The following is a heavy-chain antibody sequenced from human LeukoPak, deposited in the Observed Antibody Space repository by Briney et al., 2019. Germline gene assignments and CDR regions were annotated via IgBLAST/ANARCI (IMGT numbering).Heavy chain of an antibody. J-gene: IGHJ3*02. D-gene: IGHD1-26*01. V-gene: IGHV4-61*01. CDR1: GGSVGSGSYY. Sequence: PSETLSLTCTVSGGSVGSGSYYWSWIRQPPGRGLEWIGYIYYSGSTNYNPSLKSRVTISVDTSKNQFSLKLSSVTAADTAVYYCALGSIVGATDAFDIWGQGTMVTVSS. CDR2: IYYSGST. CDR3: ALGSIVGATDAFDI.